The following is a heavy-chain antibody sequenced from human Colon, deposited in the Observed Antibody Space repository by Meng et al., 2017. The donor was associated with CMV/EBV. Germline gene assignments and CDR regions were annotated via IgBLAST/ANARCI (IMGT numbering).Heavy chain of an antibody. D-gene: IGHD6-6*01. J-gene: IGHJ4*02. Sequence: GGSLRLSCAASGFNYAMSWVRQAPGKGLEWVSAISDSGGITYYADSVKGRFTVSRDNSRSTVYLQMNSLRAEDTAIYYCAKNLGIASSPVDYWGQGTLVTVSS. V-gene: IGHV3-23*01. CDR2: ISDSGGIT. CDR1: GFNYA. CDR3: AKNLGIASSPVDY.